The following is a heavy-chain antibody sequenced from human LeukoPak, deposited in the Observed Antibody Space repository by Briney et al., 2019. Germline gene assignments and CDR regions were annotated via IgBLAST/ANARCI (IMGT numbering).Heavy chain of an antibody. CDR3: ARDREEVTARAQMDV. CDR1: GFNVTNNY. V-gene: IGHV3-53*01. Sequence: GGSLRLSCAASGFNVTNNYMSWVRQAPGRGLEWVSVIYNDGSTYYTDSAKGRFTISRDNSKNTLYLQMNGLGAEDTAVYYCARDREEVTARAQMDVWGKGTTVTVSS. J-gene: IGHJ6*04. D-gene: IGHD2-21*02. CDR2: IYNDGST.